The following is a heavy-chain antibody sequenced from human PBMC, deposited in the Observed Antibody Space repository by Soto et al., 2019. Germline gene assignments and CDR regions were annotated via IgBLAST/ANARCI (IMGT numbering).Heavy chain of an antibody. CDR3: ARGDPLRFPDY. V-gene: IGHV1-18*01. CDR1: GYTFTSYG. D-gene: IGHD3-3*01. CDR2: ISAYNGNT. J-gene: IGHJ4*02. Sequence: QVQLVQSGAEVKKPGASVKVSCKASGYTFTSYGISWVRQAPGQGLEWMGWISAYNGNTNYAQKLQGRVTMTTDTSASTGYMEPRSLRSDETAEYYWARGDPLRFPDYWGQGSLVTVSS.